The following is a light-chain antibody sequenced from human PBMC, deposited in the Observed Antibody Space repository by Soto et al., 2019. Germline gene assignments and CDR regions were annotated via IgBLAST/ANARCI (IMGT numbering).Light chain of an antibody. Sequence: EIVLTQSPGTLSLSPGVRATLSCRASQSVSSGYLAWYQQKPGQAPRLLIYGASSRATGIPDRFSGSGSGTVFILTISRLEPDDFAVYYCHQYDSSPLSFGGGTKMEIK. CDR2: GAS. CDR1: QSVSSGY. J-gene: IGKJ4*01. CDR3: HQYDSSPLS. V-gene: IGKV3-20*01.